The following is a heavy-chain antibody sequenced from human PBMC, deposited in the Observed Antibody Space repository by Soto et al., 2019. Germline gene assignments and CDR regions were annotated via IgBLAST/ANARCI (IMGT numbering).Heavy chain of an antibody. J-gene: IGHJ3*02. CDR2: ISYDGSSK. D-gene: IGHD6-19*01. Sequence: QVQLVESGGGVVQPGRSLRLSCAASGFTFSSYAMHWVRQAPGKGPEWVAVISYDGSSKTYADSVKGQFTISRDNSKNSLFLQMNNLRPEDTAVYYCARRNSDYSSVWYDACDIWGQGTMVTVSS. CDR3: ARRNSDYSSVWYDACDI. CDR1: GFTFSSYA. V-gene: IGHV3-30-3*01.